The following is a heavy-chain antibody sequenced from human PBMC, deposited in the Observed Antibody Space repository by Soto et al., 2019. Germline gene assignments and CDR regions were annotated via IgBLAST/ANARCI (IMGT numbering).Heavy chain of an antibody. V-gene: IGHV4-31*03. CDR2: MYHSGNT. D-gene: IGHD3-22*01. CDR3: VKYYYDSSGLNWFDP. J-gene: IGHJ5*02. CDR1: GASITSDDFY. Sequence: SEALSLTCTVSGASITSDDFYCSWIRQHPGKGLEWIGYMYHSGNTYYNPSLRSRLIMSMDPSKNQFSLRLTSVTAADTAVYYCVKYYYDSSGLNWFDPWGPGTLVTVSS.